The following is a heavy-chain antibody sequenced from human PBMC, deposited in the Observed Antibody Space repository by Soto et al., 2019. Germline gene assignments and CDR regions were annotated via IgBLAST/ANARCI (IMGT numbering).Heavy chain of an antibody. D-gene: IGHD1-7*01. CDR3: ARENGITGTRRGYYYMEV. CDR2: INHSGST. CDR1: GGSFSGYY. V-gene: IGHV4-34*01. Sequence: PSETLSLTCAVYGGSFSGYYWSWISQPPGKGLEWIGEINHSGSTNYNPSLKSRVTISVDTSKNQFSLKLSSVTAADTAVYYCARENGITGTRRGYYYMEVWGKGTTVTVSS. J-gene: IGHJ6*03.